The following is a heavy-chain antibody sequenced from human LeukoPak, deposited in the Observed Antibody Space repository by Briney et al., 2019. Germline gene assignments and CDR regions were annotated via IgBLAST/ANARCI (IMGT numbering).Heavy chain of an antibody. J-gene: IGHJ4*02. CDR1: GYTFTGYY. CDR2: INPNSGGT. D-gene: IGHD6-6*01. CDR3: AREKDLARSFDY. Sequence: ASVKVSCKASGYTFTGYYMHWVRQAPGQGLEWMGWINPNSGGTNYAQKFQGRVTMTRDTSTSTAYMELSRLRSDDTAVYYCAREKDLARSFDYWGQGTLVTVSS. V-gene: IGHV1-2*02.